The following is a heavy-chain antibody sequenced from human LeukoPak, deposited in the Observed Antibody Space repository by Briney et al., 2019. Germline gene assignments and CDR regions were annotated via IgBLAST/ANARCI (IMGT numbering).Heavy chain of an antibody. CDR3: ARESAVGALNY. V-gene: IGHV1-69*11. CDR1: GGTFNSYA. Sequence: ASVKVSCKASGGTFNSYAISWVRQAPGQGLEWMGNIIPIPGTTNYAQKFQDRATISTDASTGTDYMELGSLRSEDTAVYYCARESAVGALNYWGQGTLVTVSS. J-gene: IGHJ4*02. CDR2: IIPIPGTT. D-gene: IGHD1-26*01.